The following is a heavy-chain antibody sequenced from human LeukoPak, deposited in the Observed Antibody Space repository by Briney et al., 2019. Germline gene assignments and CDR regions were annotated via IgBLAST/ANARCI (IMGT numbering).Heavy chain of an antibody. D-gene: IGHD5-24*01. CDR2: IYPGDSDT. CDR1: GYSFTSYW. Sequence: GESLKISCKGSGYSFTSYWIGWVRQMPGKGLEWMGIIYPGDSDTRYSPSFQGQVTISADRSISTAYLQWSSLKASDTAMYYCARHLLGDGYNWNWFDPWGQGTLVTVSS. V-gene: IGHV5-51*01. CDR3: ARHLLGDGYNWNWFDP. J-gene: IGHJ5*02.